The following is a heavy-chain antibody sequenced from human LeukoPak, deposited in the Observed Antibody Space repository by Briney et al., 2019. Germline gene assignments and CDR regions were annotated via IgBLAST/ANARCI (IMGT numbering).Heavy chain of an antibody. CDR3: ARGVVHGYYYYMDV. CDR2: IILFFGRP. J-gene: IGHJ6*03. V-gene: IGHV1-69*13. D-gene: IGHD3-16*02. Sequence: GASVKVSCKASGYTLSTHAITWVRQAPGQGLKWMGGIILFFGRPNYAQKFQGRVTITADESASTAYMELSDLTSDDTAIYYCARGVVHGYYYYMDVWGKGTTVTVSS. CDR1: GYTLSTHA.